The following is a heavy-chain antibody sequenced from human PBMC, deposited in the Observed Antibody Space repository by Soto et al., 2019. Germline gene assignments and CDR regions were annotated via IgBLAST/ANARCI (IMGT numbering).Heavy chain of an antibody. D-gene: IGHD3-10*01. J-gene: IGHJ4*02. CDR2: IYYSGST. CDR1: GGSISSYY. V-gene: IGHV4-59*01. CDR3: ARVREPSDFDY. Sequence: PSETLSLTCTVSGGSISSYYWSWIRQPPGKGLEWIGYIYYSGSTNYNPSLKSRVTISVDTSKNQFSLKLSSVTAADTAVYYCARVREPSDFDYWGQGTLVTVSS.